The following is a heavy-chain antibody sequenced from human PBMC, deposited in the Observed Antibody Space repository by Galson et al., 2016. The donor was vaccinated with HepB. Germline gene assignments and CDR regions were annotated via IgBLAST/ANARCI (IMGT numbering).Heavy chain of an antibody. V-gene: IGHV4-31*03. CDR2: IYYIGTT. CDR1: GDSISGGYS. D-gene: IGHD4-11*01. CDR3: ARESKNTVTLGAFDI. J-gene: IGHJ3*02. Sequence: TLSLTCTVSGDSISGGYSWNWIRQHPGKGLEWMGNIYYIGTTYYNPSLKSRVTMSVDTSKNQFSLNLSSVTAADTAVYYCARESKNTVTLGAFDIWGQGTMVKVSS.